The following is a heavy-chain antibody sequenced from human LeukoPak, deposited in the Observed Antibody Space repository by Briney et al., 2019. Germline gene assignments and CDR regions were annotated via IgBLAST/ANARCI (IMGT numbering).Heavy chain of an antibody. Sequence: PSETLSLTCIVSGGSISSSNYYWGWIRQSPGKGLEWIGSIYSRGSTYYNPSLKSRVIVSSDMSKNQFSLMLNSVTAADTAVYYCTTSPGQWGVGATLGWLNNWFDPWGQGTLVTVSS. CDR2: IYSRGST. D-gene: IGHD1-26*01. V-gene: IGHV4-39*07. CDR1: GGSISSSNYY. CDR3: TTSPGQWGVGATLGWLNNWFDP. J-gene: IGHJ5*02.